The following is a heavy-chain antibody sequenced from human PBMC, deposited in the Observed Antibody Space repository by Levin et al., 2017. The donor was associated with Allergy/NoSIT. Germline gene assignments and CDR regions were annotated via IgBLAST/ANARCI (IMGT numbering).Heavy chain of an antibody. CDR3: ARFGGYIYGPQDFDY. D-gene: IGHD5-18*01. Sequence: GESLKISCSASGFTFSNYAMHWVRPAPGKGLEYVSSFTSNGGNTYYADSVKGRFTISRDNSKNTLYLQMSSLITEDTAVYYGARFGGYIYGPQDFDYWGQGTLVTVSS. V-gene: IGHV3-64D*06. J-gene: IGHJ4*02. CDR2: FTSNGGNT. CDR1: GFTFSNYA.